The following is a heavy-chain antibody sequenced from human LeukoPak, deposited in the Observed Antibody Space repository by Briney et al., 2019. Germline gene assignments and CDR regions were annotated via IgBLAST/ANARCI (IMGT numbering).Heavy chain of an antibody. J-gene: IGHJ6*03. Sequence: AGGSLRLPCAASGFTFSSYSMNWVRQAPGKGLEWVSSISSSSSYIYYADSVKGRFTISRDNAKNSLYLQMNSLRDEDTAVFYCAKDRTYSNYGYYMDVWGKGTTVTVSS. CDR3: AKDRTYSNYGYYMDV. CDR2: ISSSSSYI. D-gene: IGHD4-11*01. V-gene: IGHV3-21*01. CDR1: GFTFSSYS.